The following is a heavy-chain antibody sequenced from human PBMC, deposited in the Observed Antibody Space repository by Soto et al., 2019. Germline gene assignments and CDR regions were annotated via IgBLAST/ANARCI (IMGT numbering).Heavy chain of an antibody. J-gene: IGHJ5*02. V-gene: IGHV3-11*01. CDR1: GFTFSDYY. D-gene: IGHD2-2*01. CDR2: ISSSGQTV. CDR3: VRASNSFIKGVSLDP. Sequence: GGSLRLSCAASGFTFSDYYMNWIRQAPGRGLEWISYISSSGQTVYYADSVKGRFTISRDNANNSLYLQMRSLRADDTAVYYCVRASNSFIKGVSLDPWGPGTPVTVSS.